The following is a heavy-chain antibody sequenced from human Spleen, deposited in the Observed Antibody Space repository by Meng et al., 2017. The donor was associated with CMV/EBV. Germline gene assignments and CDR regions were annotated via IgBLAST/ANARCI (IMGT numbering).Heavy chain of an antibody. V-gene: IGHV3-23*01. CDR1: GFTFSSYA. Sequence: GESLKISCAASGFTFSSYAMSWVRQAPGKGLEWVSAISGSGGSTYYADSVKGRFTISRDNTQNSLYLQMRSVKDEDTAVYFCARLRGGVTTYDYWGQGTLVTVSS. D-gene: IGHD4-17*01. J-gene: IGHJ4*02. CDR3: ARLRGGVTTYDY. CDR2: ISGSGGST.